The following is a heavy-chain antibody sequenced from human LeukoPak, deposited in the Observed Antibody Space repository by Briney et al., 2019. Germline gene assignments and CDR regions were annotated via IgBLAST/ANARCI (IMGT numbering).Heavy chain of an antibody. CDR3: ARAQWLEGYMDY. CDR1: GDSVSSNSAA. D-gene: IGHD6-19*01. Sequence: SQTLSLTCAISGDSVSSNSAAWNWIRQSPSRGLEWLGKTYYRSKWYNDYAVSVKSRITINPNTSKNQFSLQLNSVTPEDTAVYYCARAQWLEGYMDYWGQGTLVTVSS. CDR2: TYYRSKWYN. V-gene: IGHV6-1*01. J-gene: IGHJ4*02.